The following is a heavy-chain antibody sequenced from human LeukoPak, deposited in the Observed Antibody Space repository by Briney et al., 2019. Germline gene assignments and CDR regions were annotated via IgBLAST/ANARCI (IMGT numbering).Heavy chain of an antibody. CDR3: SKVAATDTRTGIDY. CDR2: IADSGSST. D-gene: IGHD1-1*01. Sequence: GGSLRLSCAASGFTFSSYPMTWFRQAPGKGLEWVSMIADSGSSTYYADSVKGRFTISRDNSKNTLYLQMNSLRDEDTAVYYCSKVAATDTRTGIDYWGQGTLVAVSS. J-gene: IGHJ4*02. CDR1: GFTFSSYP. V-gene: IGHV3-23*01.